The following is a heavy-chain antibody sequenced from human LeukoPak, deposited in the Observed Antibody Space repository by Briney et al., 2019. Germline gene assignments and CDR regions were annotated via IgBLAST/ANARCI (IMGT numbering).Heavy chain of an antibody. D-gene: IGHD7-27*01. V-gene: IGHV3-23*01. CDR2: VNGRGATT. CDR3: AKAPATGEGYYFYYMEV. Sequence: PGGSLRLSCAASGFASGFTFSDYAVSWVRQAPGKGPEWVASVNGRGATTYYADSVRGRFTISRDNSKNTLYLQMISLGADDTAVYFCAKAPATGEGYYFYYMEVWGKGTTVTVSS. J-gene: IGHJ6*03. CDR1: GFTFSDYA.